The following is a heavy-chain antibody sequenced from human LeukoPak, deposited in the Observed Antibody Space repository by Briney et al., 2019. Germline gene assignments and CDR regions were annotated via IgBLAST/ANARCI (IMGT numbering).Heavy chain of an antibody. D-gene: IGHD3-22*01. CDR2: IIPIFGTA. Sequence: GASVKVSCKASGYTFTSYGISWVRQAPGQGLEWMGGIIPIFGTANYAQKFQGRVTITADESTSTAYMELSSLRSEDTAVYYCARRASGYYDSSGSLPLYYFDYWGQGTLVTVSS. J-gene: IGHJ4*02. CDR1: GYTFTSYG. CDR3: ARRASGYYDSSGSLPLYYFDY. V-gene: IGHV1-69*13.